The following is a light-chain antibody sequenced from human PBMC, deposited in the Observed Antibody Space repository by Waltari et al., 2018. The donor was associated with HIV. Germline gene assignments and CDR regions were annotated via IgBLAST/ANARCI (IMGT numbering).Light chain of an antibody. CDR3: CSCPRSGIRYV. CDR1: SSNVGSDDL. J-gene: IGLJ1*01. V-gene: IGLV2-23*02. CDR2: EVT. Sequence: QSALTQPASVSGSPGQSITISCTGTSSNVGSDDLVYWYQQHPGEAPKLIIYEVTTRPSGVSNRFSGSKSGNTASLTISGLQAEDEADYYCCSCPRSGIRYVFGTGTKVTVL.